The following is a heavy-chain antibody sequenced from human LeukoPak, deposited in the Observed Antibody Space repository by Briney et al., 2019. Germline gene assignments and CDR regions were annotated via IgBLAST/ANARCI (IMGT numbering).Heavy chain of an antibody. D-gene: IGHD3-10*01. CDR2: IKQEGSEK. J-gene: IGHJ6*02. V-gene: IGHV3-7*01. CDR3: ARDKIVGGSGSYYNYYYYGMDV. CDR1: GFTFSSYW. Sequence: GGSLRLSCAASGFTFSSYWMSWVRQAPGKGREWVANIKQEGSEKYYVDSVKGRFTISRDNAKNSLYLQMNSLRAEDTAVYYCARDKIVGGSGSYYNYYYYGMDVWGQGTTVTVSS.